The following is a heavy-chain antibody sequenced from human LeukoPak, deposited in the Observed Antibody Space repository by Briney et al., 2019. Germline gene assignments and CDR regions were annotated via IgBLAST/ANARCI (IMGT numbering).Heavy chain of an antibody. D-gene: IGHD2-2*01. CDR1: GGSISSYY. CDR2: INHSGST. CDR3: ASGYCSSTSCQAFDY. V-gene: IGHV4-34*01. J-gene: IGHJ4*02. Sequence: SETLSLTCTVSGGSISSYYWSWIRQPPGKGLEWIGEINHSGSTNYNPSLKSRVTISVDTSKNQFSLKLSSVTAADTAVYYCASGYCSSTSCQAFDYWGQGTLVTVSS.